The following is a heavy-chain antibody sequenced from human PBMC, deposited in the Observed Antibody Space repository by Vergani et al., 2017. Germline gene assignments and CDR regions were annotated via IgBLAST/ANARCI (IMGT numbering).Heavy chain of an antibody. V-gene: IGHV3-11*01. CDR2: ISSRGSTI. CDR3: ASLAPELWRYYFDY. CDR1: GFTFSDYY. J-gene: IGHJ4*02. D-gene: IGHD3-3*01. Sequence: QVQLVESGGGLVKPGGSLRLSCAASGFTFSDYYMSWIRQAPGKGLEWVSYISSRGSTIYYADSVKGRFTISRYNANNSLYLQMNSLRAEDTAVYYCASLAPELWRYYFDYWGQGTLVTVSS.